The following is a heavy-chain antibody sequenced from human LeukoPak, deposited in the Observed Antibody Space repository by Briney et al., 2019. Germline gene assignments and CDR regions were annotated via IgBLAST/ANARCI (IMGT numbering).Heavy chain of an antibody. J-gene: IGHJ6*03. Sequence: SLRLSCAASGFTFHDYAMHWVRPAPGKGLEWVSGISWNSGSIGYADSVKGRFTISRDNAKNSLYLEMNGLRAEDTALYYCAKDAAIRKLYYYYYMDVWGKGTTVTISS. V-gene: IGHV3-9*01. CDR1: GFTFHDYA. CDR3: AKDAAIRKLYYYYYMDV. CDR2: ISWNSGSI.